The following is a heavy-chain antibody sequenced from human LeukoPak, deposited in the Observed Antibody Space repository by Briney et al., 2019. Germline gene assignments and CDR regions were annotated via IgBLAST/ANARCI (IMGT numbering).Heavy chain of an antibody. V-gene: IGHV4-34*01. CDR1: GGSFSAYY. D-gene: IGHD2-2*01. CDR3: PRAGADCSVTSCPCRDAFDV. CDR2: INHSGST. Sequence: SETLSLTCAVYGGSFSAYYWSWIRQPPGKGLEWIGEINHSGSTNYNPSLESRVTISVDTSKNQFSLKLTSVTAADTAMYYCPRAGADCSVTSCPCRDAFDVWGQGTMVTVSS. J-gene: IGHJ3*01.